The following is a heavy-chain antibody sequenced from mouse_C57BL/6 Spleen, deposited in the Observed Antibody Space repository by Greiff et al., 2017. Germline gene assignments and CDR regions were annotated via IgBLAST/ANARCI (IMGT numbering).Heavy chain of an antibody. CDR1: GFTFSSYT. CDR2: ISGGGGNT. J-gene: IGHJ2*01. CDR3: ARHVDYDY. V-gene: IGHV5-9*01. D-gene: IGHD2-4*01. Sequence: EVMLVESGGGLVKPGGSLKLSCAASGFTFSSYTMSWVRQTPEKRLEWVATISGGGGNTYYPDSVKGRFTISRDNAKNTLYLQMSSLRSEDTALYYCARHVDYDYWGQGTTLTVSS.